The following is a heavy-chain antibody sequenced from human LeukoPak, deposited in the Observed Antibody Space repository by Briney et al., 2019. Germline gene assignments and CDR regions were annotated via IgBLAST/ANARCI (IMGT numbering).Heavy chain of an antibody. V-gene: IGHV4-34*01. D-gene: IGHD3-3*01. J-gene: IGHJ5*02. CDR2: INHSGST. CDR3: AGITIFGVVITNWFDP. Sequence: SETLSLTCAVYGGSFSGYYWSWIRQPPGKGPEWIGEINHSGSTNYNPSLKSRVTISVDTSKNQFSLKLSSVTAADTAVYYCAGITIFGVVITNWFDPWGQGTLVTVSS. CDR1: GGSFSGYY.